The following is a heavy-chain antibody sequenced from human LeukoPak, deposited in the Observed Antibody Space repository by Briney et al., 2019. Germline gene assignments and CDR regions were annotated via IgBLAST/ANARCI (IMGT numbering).Heavy chain of an antibody. CDR1: GYSFTSYW. D-gene: IGHD4/OR15-4a*01. CDR2: VYPGDSDT. CDR3: ALKTMTIIKDPAAFDI. V-gene: IGHV5-51*01. Sequence: KSGESLKISCKGSGYSFTSYWIGWVRQVPGKGLEWMGIVYPGDSDTKYSSSFQGQVIISADRSINTAYLQWRSLKASDTAMYYCALKTMTIIKDPAAFDIWGLGTMVTVSS. J-gene: IGHJ3*02.